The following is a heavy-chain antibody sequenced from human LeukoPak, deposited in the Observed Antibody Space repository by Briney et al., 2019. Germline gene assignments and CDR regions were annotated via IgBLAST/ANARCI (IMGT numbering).Heavy chain of an antibody. CDR3: ARPLIVGSKGAFDI. CDR1: GGSISAYY. V-gene: IGHV4-59*08. D-gene: IGHD3-22*01. J-gene: IGHJ3*02. CDR2: IYYSGST. Sequence: SETLSLTCTVSGGSISAYYWSWIRQPPGKGLERIGYIYYSGSTNYNPSLKSRVTISVGPSKNQFSLKLSSVTAADTAVYYCARPLIVGSKGAFDIWGQGTMVTVSS.